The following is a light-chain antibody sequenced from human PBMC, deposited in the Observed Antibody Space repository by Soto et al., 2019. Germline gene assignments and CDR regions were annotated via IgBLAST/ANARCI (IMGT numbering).Light chain of an antibody. CDR2: GNN. CDR3: AAWDDSLNGHLV. CDR1: SSNIGSNN. V-gene: IGLV1-44*01. J-gene: IGLJ2*01. Sequence: QSVLTQPPSASGTPGQRVTISCSGSSSNIGSNNVNWYQQLPGTAPKLLMYGNNQRPSGVPDRFSGSKSGTSASLAISGLQSEDEADYYCAAWDDSLNGHLVFGGGTKLTVL.